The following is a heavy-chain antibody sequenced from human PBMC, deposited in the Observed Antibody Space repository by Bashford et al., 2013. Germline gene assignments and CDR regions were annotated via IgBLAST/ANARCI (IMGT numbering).Heavy chain of an antibody. CDR3: AKDYWALYYFDY. V-gene: IGHV4-30-4*01. D-gene: IGHD2-8*02. CDR1: GGSISSGNYY. CDR2: IYYSGTT. Sequence: SETLSLTCTVSGGSISSGNYYWSWIRQPPGKGLEWIGYIYYSGTTYYNPSLKSRVTISVDTSKNQFSLKLSSVTAADTAVYYCAKDYWALYYFDYWGQGTLVTVSS. J-gene: IGHJ4*02.